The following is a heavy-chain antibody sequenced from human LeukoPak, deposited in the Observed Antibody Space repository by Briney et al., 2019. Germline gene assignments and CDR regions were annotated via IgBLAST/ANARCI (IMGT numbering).Heavy chain of an antibody. V-gene: IGHV1-8*01. CDR3: ARVSQNKYYYDSSGYYPGY. Sequence: ASVKVSCXASGYTFTSYDINWVRQATGQGLEWMGWMNPNSGNTGYAQKFQGRVTMTRNTSISTAYMELSSLRSEDTAVYYCARVSQNKYYYDSSGYYPGYWGQGTLVTVSS. CDR2: MNPNSGNT. J-gene: IGHJ4*02. D-gene: IGHD3-22*01. CDR1: GYTFTSYD.